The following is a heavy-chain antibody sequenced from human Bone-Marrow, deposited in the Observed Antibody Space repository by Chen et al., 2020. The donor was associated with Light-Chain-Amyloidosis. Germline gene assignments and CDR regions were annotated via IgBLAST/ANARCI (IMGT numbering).Heavy chain of an antibody. Sequence: QVQLVQSGAEVKKPGASVKVSCEASGYTFTGYHMQWGRQAPGQGLEWMGWINPNSDSTIYAQKFQGRVTMTRDTSISTVYMELSRLRSDDTAVYYCARGLHCSNTNCYLEFYYNAMDVWGQGTTVTVSS. V-gene: IGHV1-2*02. D-gene: IGHD2-2*01. J-gene: IGHJ6*02. CDR3: ARGLHCSNTNCYLEFYYNAMDV. CDR1: GYTFTGYH. CDR2: INPNSDST.